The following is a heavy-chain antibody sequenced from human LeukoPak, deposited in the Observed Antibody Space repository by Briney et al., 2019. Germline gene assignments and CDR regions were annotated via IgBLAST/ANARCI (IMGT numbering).Heavy chain of an antibody. D-gene: IGHD3-22*01. Sequence: TFTSYAMNWVRQAPGQGLEWMGWINANTGNPTYAQGFTGRFVFSLDTSVSTAYLQISSLKAEDTAVYYCARSYYYEQYYFDYWGQGTLVTVSS. V-gene: IGHV7-4-1*02. CDR3: ARSYYYEQYYFDY. CDR2: INANTGNP. J-gene: IGHJ4*02. CDR1: TFTSYA.